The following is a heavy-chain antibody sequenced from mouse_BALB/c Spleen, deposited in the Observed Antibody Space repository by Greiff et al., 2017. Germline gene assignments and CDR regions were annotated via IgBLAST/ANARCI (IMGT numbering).Heavy chain of an antibody. Sequence: VKLVESGPGLVQPSQSLSITCTVSGFSLTSYGVHWVRQSPGKGLEWLGVIWSGGSTDYNAAFISRLSISKDNSKSQVFFKMNSLQANDTAIYYCARSYGKLYAMDYWGQGTSVTVSS. J-gene: IGHJ4*01. CDR1: GFSLTSYG. CDR3: ARSYGKLYAMDY. D-gene: IGHD2-1*01. CDR2: IWSGGST. V-gene: IGHV2-2*02.